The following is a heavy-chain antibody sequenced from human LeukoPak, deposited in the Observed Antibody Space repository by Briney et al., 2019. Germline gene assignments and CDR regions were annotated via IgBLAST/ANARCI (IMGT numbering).Heavy chain of an antibody. J-gene: IGHJ6*02. Sequence: PGGSLRLSCAASGFTFSSYAMSWVRQAPGKGLEWVSAISGSGGSTYYADSVTGRFTISRDNSKNTLYLQMNSLRAEDTAVYYCARGPYCSGGSCSNYYYGMDVWGQGTMVTVSS. CDR2: ISGSGGST. V-gene: IGHV3-23*01. CDR1: GFTFSSYA. D-gene: IGHD2-15*01. CDR3: ARGPYCSGGSCSNYYYGMDV.